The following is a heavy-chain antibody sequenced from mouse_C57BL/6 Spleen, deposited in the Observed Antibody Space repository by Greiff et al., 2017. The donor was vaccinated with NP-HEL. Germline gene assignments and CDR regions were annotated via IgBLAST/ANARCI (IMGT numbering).Heavy chain of an antibody. Sequence: QVQLQQSGPELVKPGASVKISCKASGYAFSSSWMNWVKQRPGKGLEWIGRIYPGDGDTNYNGKFKGKATLTADKSSSTAYMQLSSLTSEDSAVYCCASRETTAGFAYWGQGTLVTVSA. CDR1: GYAFSSSW. D-gene: IGHD1-2*01. CDR2: IYPGDGDT. J-gene: IGHJ3*01. V-gene: IGHV1-82*01. CDR3: ASRETTAGFAY.